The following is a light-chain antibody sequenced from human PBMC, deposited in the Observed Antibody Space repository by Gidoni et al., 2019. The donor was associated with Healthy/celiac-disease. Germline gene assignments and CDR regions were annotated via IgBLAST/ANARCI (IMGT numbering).Light chain of an antibody. V-gene: IGLV2-11*01. CDR2: DVS. J-gene: IGLJ2*01. Sequence: SVTISCTGTSSDVGGYNYVSWYQQNPGKAPKLMIYDVSKRPSGVPDRFSGSKSGNTASLTISGLQAEDEADYYCCSYAGSYTLVFGGGTKLTVL. CDR1: SSDVGGYNY. CDR3: CSYAGSYTLV.